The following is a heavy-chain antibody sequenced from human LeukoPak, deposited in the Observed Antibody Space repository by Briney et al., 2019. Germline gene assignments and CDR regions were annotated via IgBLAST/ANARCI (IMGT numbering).Heavy chain of an antibody. V-gene: IGHV4-59*01. D-gene: IGHD3-10*01. Sequence: SETLSLTCTVSGGSISSYYWSWLRQPPGKGLEWIGYIYYSGSTNYNPSLKSRVTISVDTSKNQFSLKLSSVTAADTAVYYCARAVRRTEITMVRGVIITGWFDPWGQGTLVTVSS. J-gene: IGHJ5*02. CDR1: GGSISSYY. CDR3: ARAVRRTEITMVRGVIITGWFDP. CDR2: IYYSGST.